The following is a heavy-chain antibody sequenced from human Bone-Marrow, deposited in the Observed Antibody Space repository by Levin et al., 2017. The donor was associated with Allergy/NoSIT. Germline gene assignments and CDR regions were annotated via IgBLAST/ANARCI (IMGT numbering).Heavy chain of an antibody. V-gene: IGHV1-3*01. D-gene: IGHD5-12*01. J-gene: IGHJ4*02. CDR1: GYTFTSYA. CDR3: ARGGDYDCYYFDY. CDR2: INAGNGNT. Sequence: ASVKVSCKASGYTFTSYAMHWVRQAPGQRLEWMGWINAGNGNTKYSQKFQGRVTITRDTSASTAYMELSSLRSEDTAVYYCARGGDYDCYYFDYWGQGTLVTVSS.